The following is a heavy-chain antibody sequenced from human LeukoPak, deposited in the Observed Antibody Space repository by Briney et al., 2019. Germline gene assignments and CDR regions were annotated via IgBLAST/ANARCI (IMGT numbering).Heavy chain of an antibody. D-gene: IGHD1-26*01. V-gene: IGHV3-23*01. CDR1: GFIFYNYA. CDR2: ISGSGSDA. Sequence: QSGGSLRLSCAASGFIFYNYAMSWVRQAPGKGLEWVSSISGSGSDAYYADSVKGRFTISRDNSKNTLYLQMNSLRAEDTAVYYCATSSGSYSPKYFQHWGQGTLVTVSS. CDR3: ATSSGSYSPKYFQH. J-gene: IGHJ1*01.